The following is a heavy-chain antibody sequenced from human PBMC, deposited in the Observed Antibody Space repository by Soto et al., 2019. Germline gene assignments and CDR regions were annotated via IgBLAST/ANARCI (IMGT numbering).Heavy chain of an antibody. J-gene: IGHJ4*02. D-gene: IGHD3-22*01. CDR3: AKTRDPHSMIVVIDY. V-gene: IGHV3-23*01. CDR2: ISGSGGTT. Sequence: GGSLRLSCAASGFTFSSYAMSWVRQAPWKGLEWVSGISGSGGTTFYADSVKGRFTISRDNSRNTLYLQMNRLRAEDTAVYYCAKTRDPHSMIVVIDYWGQGNLATVSS. CDR1: GFTFSSYA.